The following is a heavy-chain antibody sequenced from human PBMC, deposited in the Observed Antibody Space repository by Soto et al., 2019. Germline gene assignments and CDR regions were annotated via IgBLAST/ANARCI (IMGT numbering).Heavy chain of an antibody. CDR2: IYYSGST. J-gene: IGHJ6*03. D-gene: IGHD4-4*01. CDR1: GGSISSSSSY. Sequence: QLQLQESGPGLVKPSETLSLTCTVSGGSISSSSSYWGWIRQPPGKWLEWIGSIYYSGSTYYNPSLKSRVAISEDTSKNQFSLRLSCVAAADTAVYYCAKHENTVTTDYYYYNMDVWGKETTVTDSS. V-gene: IGHV4-39*01. CDR3: AKHENTVTTDYYYYNMDV.